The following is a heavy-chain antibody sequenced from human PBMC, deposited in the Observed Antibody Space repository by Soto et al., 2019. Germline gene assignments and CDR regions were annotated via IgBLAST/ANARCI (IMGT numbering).Heavy chain of an antibody. CDR2: VSAYNGNT. Sequence: GASVKVSCKASGYIFTSYGITWVRQAPGQGLEWMGWVSAYNGNTQYAQKLQGRVTMSTDTSTSTAYMEVRSLGSRDTAVYYCRIRARPGTGTYVWC. CDR1: GYIFTSYG. V-gene: IGHV1-18*01. D-gene: IGHD1-1*01. CDR3: RIRARPGTGTYV. J-gene: IGHJ6*02.